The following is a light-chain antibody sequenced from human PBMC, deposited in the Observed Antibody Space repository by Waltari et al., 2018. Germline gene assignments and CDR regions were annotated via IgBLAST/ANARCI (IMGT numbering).Light chain of an antibody. CDR2: EVS. Sequence: QSALTQPASVSGSPAQSITISCSGTDSDAGADAFVSWDQQHPGKAPHLIIYEVSNRPSGISNRFSASKSGNTASLTISGLQAEDEADYYCSSYTTSSAPGVFGTGTRVTVL. CDR1: DSDAGADAF. J-gene: IGLJ1*01. CDR3: SSYTTSSAPGV. V-gene: IGLV2-14*01.